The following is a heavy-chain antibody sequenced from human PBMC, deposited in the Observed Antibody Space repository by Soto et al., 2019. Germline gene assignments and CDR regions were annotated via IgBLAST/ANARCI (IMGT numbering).Heavy chain of an antibody. CDR3: AGTSGDYLYDY. D-gene: IGHD3-22*01. V-gene: IGHV1-3*01. CDR2: INAGNGNT. J-gene: IGHJ4*02. CDR1: GYTFTRYA. Sequence: QVQLVQSGAAVKKPGASVKVSCTASGYTFTRYAMHWVRQATGQRLEWMGWINAGNGNTKYSQKFQGRVTITRDTSASTAYMEVSILRSADTAVYYCAGTSGDYLYDYWGQGTLVTVSS.